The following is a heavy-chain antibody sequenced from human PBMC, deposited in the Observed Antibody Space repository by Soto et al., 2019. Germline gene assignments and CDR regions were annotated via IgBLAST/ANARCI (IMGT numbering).Heavy chain of an antibody. V-gene: IGHV5-51*07. D-gene: IGHD2-2*01. J-gene: IGHJ4*02. CDR1: GYTFTDYW. Sequence: GESLKISCKRPGYTFTDYWIGWVHQLPGKGLEWMGIIYPGDSDPRYSPSFQGHVTITVDKSTNTAYLQWNTLRSSDTAMYYCAGQYCSSTSCYQAFDYWGQGTLVTVSS. CDR3: AGQYCSSTSCYQAFDY. CDR2: IYPGDSDP.